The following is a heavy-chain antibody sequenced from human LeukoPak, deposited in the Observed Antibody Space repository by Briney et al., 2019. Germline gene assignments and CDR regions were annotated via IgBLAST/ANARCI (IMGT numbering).Heavy chain of an antibody. D-gene: IGHD1-26*01. CDR3: AREGGSGSYSPSFDY. V-gene: IGHV4-38-2*02. J-gene: IGHJ4*02. Sequence: PSETLSLTCTVSGYSISSGYYWGWIRQPPGKGLEWIGSIYHSGSTYYNPSLKSRVTISVDTSKNQFSLKLSSVTAADTAVYYCAREGGSGSYSPSFDYWGQGTLVTVSS. CDR1: GYSISSGYY. CDR2: IYHSGST.